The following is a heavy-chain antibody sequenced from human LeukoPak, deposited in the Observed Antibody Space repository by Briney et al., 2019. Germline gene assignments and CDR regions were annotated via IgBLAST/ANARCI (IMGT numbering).Heavy chain of an antibody. V-gene: IGHV4-4*09. CDR1: GGSISSYY. CDR3: ARLAYGFWSGYYMDV. D-gene: IGHD3-3*01. J-gene: IGHJ6*04. Sequence: PSETLSLTCTVSGGSISSYYWSWIRQPPGKGLEWIGYIYTSGSTNYNPSLKSRVTISVDTSKNQFSLKLSSVTAADTAVYYCARLAYGFWSGYYMDVWGKGTTVTVSS. CDR2: IYTSGST.